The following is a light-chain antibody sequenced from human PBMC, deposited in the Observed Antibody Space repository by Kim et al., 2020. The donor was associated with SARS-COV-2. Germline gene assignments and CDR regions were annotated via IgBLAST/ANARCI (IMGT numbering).Light chain of an antibody. CDR1: KLGEKY. V-gene: IGLV3-1*01. Sequence: SYELTQPPSVSVSPGQTVTLTCSGDKLGEKYSCWYQQRSGQSPTLLIYQDFKRPSGIPERFSGSNFGNTATLTISGTQTVDEADYYCQAWDSGTVVFGGGTQLTVL. J-gene: IGLJ2*01. CDR2: QDF. CDR3: QAWDSGTVV.